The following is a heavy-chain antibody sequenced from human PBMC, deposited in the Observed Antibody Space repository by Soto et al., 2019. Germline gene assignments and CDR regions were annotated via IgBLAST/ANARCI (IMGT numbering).Heavy chain of an antibody. CDR3: GRDVNGYDGENY. Sequence: ASVKVSCKASGYTFTVYYIHGVGQAPGQGLEGMGWINPDSGGTNYAQNFQDRVTMTRDTSTSTAFMEVSSLRSDDTAVYFCGRDVNGYDGENYWGQGTLVTVSS. D-gene: IGHD5-12*01. J-gene: IGHJ4*02. V-gene: IGHV1-2*02. CDR2: INPDSGGT. CDR1: GYTFTVYY.